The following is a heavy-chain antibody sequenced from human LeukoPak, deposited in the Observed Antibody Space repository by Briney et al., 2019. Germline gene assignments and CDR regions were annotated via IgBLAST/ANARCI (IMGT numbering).Heavy chain of an antibody. J-gene: IGHJ5*02. CDR3: ARVEPLKMVKSP. CDR2: IYHSGST. Sequence: PSETLSLTCTVSGASMSTYYWSWIRQPPGKGLEWIAYIYHSGSTNYNPSLKSRVSMSVDTSKNQFSLSLTPVTVADTAVYYCARVEPLKMVKSPWGQGILVTVSS. CDR1: GASMSTYY. V-gene: IGHV4-59*12. D-gene: IGHD5-18*01.